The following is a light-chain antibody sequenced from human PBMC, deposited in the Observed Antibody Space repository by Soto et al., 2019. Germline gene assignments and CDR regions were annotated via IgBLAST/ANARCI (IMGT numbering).Light chain of an antibody. J-gene: IGKJ1*01. CDR3: QQYGSSSTWT. CDR1: QSVSSSY. V-gene: IGKV3-20*01. CDR2: GAS. Sequence: EIVLTQSPGTLSLSPGERATLSCRASQSVSSSYLAWYQQKPGQAPRLLIYGASSRATGIPDRVSGSGSGTDDTRTISRREPEDFAVYYCQQYGSSSTWTFGQGTKVEIK.